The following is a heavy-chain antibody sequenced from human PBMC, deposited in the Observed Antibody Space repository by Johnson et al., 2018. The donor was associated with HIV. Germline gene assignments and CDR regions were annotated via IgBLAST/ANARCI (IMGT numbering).Heavy chain of an antibody. D-gene: IGHD2-2*01. J-gene: IGHJ3*02. V-gene: IGHV3-30*04. CDR3: ARDSSLYTLSADTDAFDI. Sequence: QVQLVESGGGVVQPGRSLRLSCAASGFTFSSYAMHWVRQAPGKGLEWVAVISYDGSNKYYADSVKGRFTISIDNSKNTLYLQMNSLRAEDTAVYYCARDSSLYTLSADTDAFDIWGQGTMVTVSS. CDR2: ISYDGSNK. CDR1: GFTFSSYA.